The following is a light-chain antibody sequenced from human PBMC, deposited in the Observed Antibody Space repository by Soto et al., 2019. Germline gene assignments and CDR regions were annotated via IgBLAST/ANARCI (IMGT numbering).Light chain of an antibody. J-gene: IGKJ4*01. V-gene: IGKV1-9*01. CDR3: QQLNRHPPT. Sequence: IHMTQSPSSLSASVGDRGTITCRASQDISDYFAWYQQTPEEATKLMIYAACTLKSGVPTSISGSASGEVYTLTSSSLQADDLATYSYQQLNRHPPTFGGGTKVDIK. CDR1: QDISDY. CDR2: AAC.